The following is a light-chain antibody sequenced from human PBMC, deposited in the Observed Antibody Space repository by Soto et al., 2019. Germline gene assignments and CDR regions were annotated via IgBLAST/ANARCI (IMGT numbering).Light chain of an antibody. CDR2: LGS. Sequence: DIVMTQSPLSLPVTPGEPASISCRSSQSLLHSNGYNYLDWYLQKPGQSPQLLIYLGSNRASGVPDWFSGSGSGTDFTLKISRVEAEDVGVYYCMQPLQSWTFGQGTKVDIK. J-gene: IGKJ1*01. CDR3: MQPLQSWT. CDR1: QSLLHSNGYNY. V-gene: IGKV2-28*01.